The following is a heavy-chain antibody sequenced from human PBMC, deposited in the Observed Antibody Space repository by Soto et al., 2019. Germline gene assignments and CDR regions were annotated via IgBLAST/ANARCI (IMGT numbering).Heavy chain of an antibody. D-gene: IGHD3-3*01. CDR3: TRDGEPL. J-gene: IGHJ3*01. CDR2: ISYDGSEN. Sequence: QVQLVESGGGVVQPGRSLRLSCAASGFTFTKFAMHWVRRAPGKGLEWVAVISYDGSENNYADSVKGRFTISRDNSKNTLYLQMNSLRAEDTAMYYCTRDGEPLWGQGTMVTVSS. V-gene: IGHV3-30-3*01. CDR1: GFTFTKFA.